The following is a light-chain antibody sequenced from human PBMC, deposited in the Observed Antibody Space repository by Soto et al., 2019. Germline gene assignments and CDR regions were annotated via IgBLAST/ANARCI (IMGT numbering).Light chain of an antibody. CDR2: AAS. V-gene: IGKV1-27*01. J-gene: IGKJ1*01. Sequence: DLQMTQSPSSLSASVGDRVTITCRASQGISNYLAWYQQKPGKVPKLLIYAASTLHSGVPSRFSGSGSGTDFTLTISSLQPEDVATYYCQKYNGAPWTFGQGTKVEIE. CDR3: QKYNGAPWT. CDR1: QGISNY.